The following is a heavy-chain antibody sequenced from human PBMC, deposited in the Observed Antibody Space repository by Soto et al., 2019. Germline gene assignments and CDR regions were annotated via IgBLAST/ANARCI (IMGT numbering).Heavy chain of an antibody. V-gene: IGHV4-59*01. D-gene: IGHD3-16*01. Sequence: SETLSLTCTVSGGSISSYYWSWIRQPPGKGLEWIGYIYYSGSTNYNPSLKSRVTISVDTPKNQFSLKLSSVTAADTAVYYCARGLSDYYYFMDVWGKGTTVTVSS. J-gene: IGHJ6*03. CDR2: IYYSGST. CDR1: GGSISSYY. CDR3: ARGLSDYYYFMDV.